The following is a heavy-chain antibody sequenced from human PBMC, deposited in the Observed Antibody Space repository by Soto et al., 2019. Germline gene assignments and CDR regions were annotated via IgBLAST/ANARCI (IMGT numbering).Heavy chain of an antibody. Sequence: QVQLQESGPGLVKPSETLSLICTVSGGSISGYFWSWIRQPKGKGLEWMGNVYYSGTTNYNPSLKSRLTISVDTSKHQFALKLSSVTAADTAVYYCAGGAYWGQGTLVTVS. CDR2: VYYSGTT. J-gene: IGHJ4*02. CDR1: GGSISGYF. CDR3: AGGAY. V-gene: IGHV4-59*01.